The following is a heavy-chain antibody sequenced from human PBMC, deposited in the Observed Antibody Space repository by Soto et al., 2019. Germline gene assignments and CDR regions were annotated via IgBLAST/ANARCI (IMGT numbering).Heavy chain of an antibody. J-gene: IGHJ4*02. V-gene: IGHV4-30-4*08. CDR3: ARDGGRGYYGSGNYFDF. Sequence: SETLSVTCTVSGDSMKRADYYWSWIRQPPGKGLEWLGYIYYNGATYYTPSLDSRLTISVDTSKNQFSLKLRSVTAADTAVYFCARDGGRGYYGSGNYFDFRGQGTLVPVSS. CDR2: IYYNGAT. CDR1: GDSMKRADYY. D-gene: IGHD3-10*01.